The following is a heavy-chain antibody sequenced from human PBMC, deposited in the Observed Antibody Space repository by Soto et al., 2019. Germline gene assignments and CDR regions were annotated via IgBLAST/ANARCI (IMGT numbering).Heavy chain of an antibody. CDR1: GGSISSSSYY. J-gene: IGHJ6*04. V-gene: IGHV4-39*01. CDR3: ARLPRWGVRRMDV. CDR2: IYYSGST. D-gene: IGHD3-10*01. Sequence: SETLSLTCTVSGGSISSSSYYWGWIRQPPGKGLEWIGSIYYSGSTYYNPSLKSRVTISVDTSKNQFSLRLSSVTAADTAVYYCARLPRWGVRRMDVWGKGTTVTVSS.